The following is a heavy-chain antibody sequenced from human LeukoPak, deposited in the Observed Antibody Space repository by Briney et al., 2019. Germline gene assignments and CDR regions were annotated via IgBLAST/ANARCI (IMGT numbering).Heavy chain of an antibody. Sequence: ASVKVSCKASGGTFSNYAISWVRQVPGQGLEWMGGVIPMFGTADYAQKFQGRVTITADKSTTTAYMELSSLRTEDTAVYYCARVLRYCSGGNCYSGGLGYMDVWGKGTTVTISS. CDR2: VIPMFGTA. CDR3: ARVLRYCSGGNCYSGGLGYMDV. CDR1: GGTFSNYA. D-gene: IGHD2-15*01. V-gene: IGHV1-69*06. J-gene: IGHJ6*03.